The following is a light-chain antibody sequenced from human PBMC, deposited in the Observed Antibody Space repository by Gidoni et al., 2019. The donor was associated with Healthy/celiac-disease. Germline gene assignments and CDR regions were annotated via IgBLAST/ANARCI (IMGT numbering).Light chain of an antibody. CDR2: DAS. V-gene: IGKV3-11*01. CDR1: QSVSSY. J-gene: IGKJ4*01. Sequence: EIVLQQSPATLSLSPGERATLSCRASQSVSSYLAWYQQKPGQAPRLLIYDASNRATGIPARFSGSGSGTDFTLTISSLEPEDFAVYYCQQRSNWPPRGTFGGGTKVEIK. CDR3: QQRSNWPPRGT.